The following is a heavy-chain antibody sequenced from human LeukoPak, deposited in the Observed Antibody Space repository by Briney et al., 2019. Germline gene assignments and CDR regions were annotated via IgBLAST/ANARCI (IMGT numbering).Heavy chain of an antibody. J-gene: IGHJ4*02. V-gene: IGHV1-3*01. CDR1: GYTFTSYG. D-gene: IGHD2-2*01. CDR3: ARGGIMPWDY. CDR2: INAGNGNT. Sequence: GASVKVSCKASGYTFTSYGISWVRQAPGQGLEWMGWINAGNGNTKYSQKFQGRVTITRDTSASTAYMELSSLRSEDTAVYYCARGGIMPWDYWGQGTLVTVSS.